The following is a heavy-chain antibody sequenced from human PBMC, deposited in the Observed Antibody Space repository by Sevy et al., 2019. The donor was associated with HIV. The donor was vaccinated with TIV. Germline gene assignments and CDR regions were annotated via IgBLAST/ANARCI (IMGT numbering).Heavy chain of an antibody. CDR3: AASGYSGYDDPC. D-gene: IGHD5-12*01. CDR1: GFTFSSHT. V-gene: IGHV3-21*06. CDR2: ISSGSTYI. Sequence: GGSLKLSCAASGFTFSSHTMNWVRQAPGKGLEWVSSISSGSTYIYYADSVKGRFTISRDNAKNLLYMKMNSLRVEDTAVYYCAASGYSGYDDPCWGQGTLVTVSS. J-gene: IGHJ4*02.